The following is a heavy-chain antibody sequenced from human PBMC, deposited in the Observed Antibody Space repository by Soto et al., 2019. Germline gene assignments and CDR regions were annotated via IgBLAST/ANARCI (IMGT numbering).Heavy chain of an antibody. CDR3: ATEIFGVVPVDY. CDR2: ISSSGSTI. D-gene: IGHD3-3*01. Sequence: GGSLRLSCAASGFTFSDYYMSWIRQAPGKGLEWVSHISSSGSTIYYADSVKGRFTISRDNAKNSLYLQMNSLRAEDTAVYYCATEIFGVVPVDYWGQGTLVTVSS. CDR1: GFTFSDYY. J-gene: IGHJ4*02. V-gene: IGHV3-11*01.